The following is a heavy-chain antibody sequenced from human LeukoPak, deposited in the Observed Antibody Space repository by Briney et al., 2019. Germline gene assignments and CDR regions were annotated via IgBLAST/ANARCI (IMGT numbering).Heavy chain of an antibody. V-gene: IGHV1-2*02. J-gene: IGHJ5*02. Sequence: ASVKVSCKASGYTFTGYYMHWVRQAPGQGLEWMGWINPNSGCTNYTQKFQGRVTMTRDTSISTAYMELSRLRSDDTAVYYCASSRYFDWLLVPWGQGTLVTVSS. CDR3: ASSRYFDWLLVP. D-gene: IGHD3-9*01. CDR2: INPNSGCT. CDR1: GYTFTGYY.